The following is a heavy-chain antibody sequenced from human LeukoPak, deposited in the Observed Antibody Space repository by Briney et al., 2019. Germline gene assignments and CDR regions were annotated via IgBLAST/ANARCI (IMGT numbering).Heavy chain of an antibody. CDR1: GGSISSYY. J-gene: IGHJ6*02. CDR3: ARNGFLPYDSSGYDPNYYYYGMDV. V-gene: IGHV4-59*01. CDR2: IYYSGST. Sequence: SETLSLTCTVSGGSISSYYWSWIRQPPGKGLEWIGYIYYSGSTNYNPSLKSRVTISVDTSKNQFSLKLSSVTAADTAVYYCARNGFLPYDSSGYDPNYYYYGMDVWGQGTTVTVSS. D-gene: IGHD3-22*01.